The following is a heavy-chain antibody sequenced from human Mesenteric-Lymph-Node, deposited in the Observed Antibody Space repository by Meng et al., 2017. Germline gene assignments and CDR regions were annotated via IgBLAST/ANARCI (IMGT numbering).Heavy chain of an antibody. Sequence: QVQLGQSGAEVKKPGASGKVSCKASGYTFTSYGISWVRQAPGQGLEWMGWISAYNGNTNYAQKLQGRVTMTTDTSTSTAYMELRSLRSDDTAVYYCARDTLYYDILTGYSPTNWFDPWGQGTLVTVSS. CDR2: ISAYNGNT. D-gene: IGHD3-9*01. CDR1: GYTFTSYG. J-gene: IGHJ5*02. CDR3: ARDTLYYDILTGYSPTNWFDP. V-gene: IGHV1-18*01.